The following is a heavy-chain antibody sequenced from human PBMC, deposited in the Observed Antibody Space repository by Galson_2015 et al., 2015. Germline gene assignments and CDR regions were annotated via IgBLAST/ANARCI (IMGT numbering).Heavy chain of an antibody. D-gene: IGHD6-6*01. CDR3: ARQLQLIPGLKHDAFDI. V-gene: IGHV5-51*01. Sequence: QSGAEVKKPGESLTISCKGSGYSFTSYWIGWVRQMPGKGLEWMGIIYPGDSDTRYSPSFQGQVTISADKSISTAYLQWSSLKASDTAMYYCARQLQLIPGLKHDAFDIWGQGTMVTVSS. J-gene: IGHJ3*02. CDR1: GYSFTSYW. CDR2: IYPGDSDT.